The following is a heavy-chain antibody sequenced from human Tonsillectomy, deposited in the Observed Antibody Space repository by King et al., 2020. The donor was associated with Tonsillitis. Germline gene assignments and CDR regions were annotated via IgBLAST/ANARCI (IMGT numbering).Heavy chain of an antibody. Sequence: QLVQSGAEVKKPGESLKISCKGSGDSFTNYWIGWVRQMPGKGLEWMGIIYPGDSDTRYSQSFQGQVTISADKSITTAYLQWSSLKASDAAMYYCSRVALGSASYPQRSWFDPWGQGTLVTVSS. D-gene: IGHD3-10*01. CDR2: IYPGDSDT. J-gene: IGHJ5*02. V-gene: IGHV5-51*01. CDR1: GDSFTNYW. CDR3: SRVALGSASYPQRSWFDP.